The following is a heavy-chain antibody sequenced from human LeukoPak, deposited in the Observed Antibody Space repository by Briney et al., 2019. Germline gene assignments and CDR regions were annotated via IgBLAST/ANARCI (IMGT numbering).Heavy chain of an antibody. D-gene: IGHD4-11*01. Sequence: GGSLRLSCAASGCTFRDYYMSWIRQAPGRGLEWVSYISSSSSYTNYADSVKGRFTISRDNAKNSLYLQMNSLRAEDTAVYYCASGRYSNYFDYWGQETLVTVSS. CDR1: GCTFRDYY. V-gene: IGHV3-11*06. CDR3: ASGRYSNYFDY. J-gene: IGHJ4*02. CDR2: ISSSSSYT.